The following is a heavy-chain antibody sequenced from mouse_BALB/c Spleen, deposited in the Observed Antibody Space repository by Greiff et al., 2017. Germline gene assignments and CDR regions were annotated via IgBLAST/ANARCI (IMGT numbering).Heavy chain of an antibody. CDR1: GFTFSSYA. V-gene: IGHV5-9-4*01. CDR3: AIKGGAY. CDR2: ISSGGSYT. J-gene: IGHJ3*01. Sequence: EVKVEESGGGLVKPGGSLKLSCAASGFTFSSYAMSWVRQSPEKRLEWVAEISSGGSYTYYPDTVTGRFTISRDNAKNTLYLEMSSLRSEDTAMYYCAIKGGAYWGQGTLVTVSA.